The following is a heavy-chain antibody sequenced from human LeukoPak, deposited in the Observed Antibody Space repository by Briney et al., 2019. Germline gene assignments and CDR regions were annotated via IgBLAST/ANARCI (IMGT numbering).Heavy chain of an antibody. CDR1: GFTFSSYG. CDR2: IRYDGSNK. J-gene: IGHJ6*03. Sequence: GESLKISCAASGFTFSSYGMHWVRQAPGKGLEWVAFIRYDGSNKYYADSVKGRFTISRDNSKNTLYLQMNSLRAEDTAVYYCAKDGARDIVVVPAAIAGSGYYYMDVWGKGTTVTVSS. CDR3: AKDGARDIVVVPAAIAGSGYYYMDV. V-gene: IGHV3-30*02. D-gene: IGHD2-2*02.